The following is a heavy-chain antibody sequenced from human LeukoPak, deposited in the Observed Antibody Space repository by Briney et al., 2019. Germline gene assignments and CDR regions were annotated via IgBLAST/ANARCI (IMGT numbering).Heavy chain of an antibody. D-gene: IGHD6-19*01. V-gene: IGHV4-59*12. Sequence: SETLSLTCTVSGGSISSYYWSWIRQPPGKGLEWIGYIYYSGSTNYNPSLKSRVTISVDTSKNQFSLKLSSVTAADTAVYYCARDRLVAVAGYYFYHGTDVWGQGTTVTVSS. CDR1: GGSISSYY. J-gene: IGHJ6*02. CDR2: IYYSGST. CDR3: ARDRLVAVAGYYFYHGTDV.